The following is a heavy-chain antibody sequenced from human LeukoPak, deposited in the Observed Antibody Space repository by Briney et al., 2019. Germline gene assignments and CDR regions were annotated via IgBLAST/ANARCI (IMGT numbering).Heavy chain of an antibody. D-gene: IGHD3-3*01. CDR3: AKVPGYDFWSGYYNYFDY. Sequence: SGGSLRLSCAASGFTFNSYAMSWVRQAPGKGLEWVSAISASGGTTYYADSVKGRFTISRDNSKNTLYLQMNSLRAEDTAVYYCAKVPGYDFWSGYYNYFDYWGQGTLVTVSS. V-gene: IGHV3-23*01. CDR1: GFTFNSYA. J-gene: IGHJ4*02. CDR2: ISASGGTT.